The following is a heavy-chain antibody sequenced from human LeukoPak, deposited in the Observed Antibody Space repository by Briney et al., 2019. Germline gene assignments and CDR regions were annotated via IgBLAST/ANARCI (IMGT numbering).Heavy chain of an antibody. J-gene: IGHJ3*02. CDR1: GGSISSYY. CDR3: ARDYYFLGAFDT. V-gene: IGHV4-59*01. Sequence: SETLSLTCTVSGGSISSYYWSWIRQPPGKGLEWIGYIYYSGSTNYNPSLKSRVTISVDTSKNQFSLKLSSVTAADTAVYYCARDYYFLGAFDTWGQGTMVTVSS. D-gene: IGHD3-22*01. CDR2: IYYSGST.